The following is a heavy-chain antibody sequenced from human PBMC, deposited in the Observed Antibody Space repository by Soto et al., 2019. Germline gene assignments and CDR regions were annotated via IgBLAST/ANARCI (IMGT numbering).Heavy chain of an antibody. CDR2: ISYDGSNK. J-gene: IGHJ3*02. CDR3: AKDFSGSISLGEDAFDI. V-gene: IGHV3-30*18. Sequence: GGSLRLSCASSGFTFSSYGMHWVRQAPGKGLEWVAVISYDGSNKYYADSVKGRFTISRDNSKNTLYLQMNSLRAEDTAVYYCAKDFSGSISLGEDAFDIWGQGTMVTVSS. CDR1: GFTFSSYG. D-gene: IGHD3-3*02.